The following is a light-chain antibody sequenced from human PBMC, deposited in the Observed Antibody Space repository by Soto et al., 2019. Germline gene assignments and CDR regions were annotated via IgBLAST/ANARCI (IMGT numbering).Light chain of an antibody. CDR1: SSNIGNNY. J-gene: IGLJ2*01. CDR2: DNN. Sequence: QSVLTQPPSVSAAPGQKVTISCSGSSSNIGNNYVSWYQQLPRTAPKLLIYDNNKRPSGIPDRFSGSKSGTSATLGITGLXXGXXAXXXXXTWXXXLSAVVFGGGTKVTVL. CDR3: XTWXXXLSAVV. V-gene: IGLV1-51*01.